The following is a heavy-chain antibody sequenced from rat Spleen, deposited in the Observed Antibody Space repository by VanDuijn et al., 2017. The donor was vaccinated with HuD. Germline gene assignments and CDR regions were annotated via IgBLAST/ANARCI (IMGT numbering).Heavy chain of an antibody. CDR2: IRAKTHNYAT. J-gene: IGHJ2*01. CDR3: TTDNGD. CDR1: GFTFSDYY. V-gene: IGHV10-5*01. Sequence: VQLVESGGGLVQPGGSLKLSCAASGFTFSDYYMAWVRQAPGKGLDWVARIRAKTHNYATYYADSVKGRFTVSREDSKSVVYLQMDNLKTEDTAMYYCTTDNGDWGQGVMVTVSS. D-gene: IGHD1-10*01.